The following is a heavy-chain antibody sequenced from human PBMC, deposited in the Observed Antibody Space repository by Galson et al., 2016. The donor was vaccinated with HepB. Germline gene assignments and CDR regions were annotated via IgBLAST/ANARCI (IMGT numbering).Heavy chain of an antibody. Sequence: AISGDSVSTNNAAWNWIRQSPSRGLEWLGRTYYISKWYNDYALSVKSRITINPETSRNQFSLQLKSVTPEDAALYWCVRETTSRGLNNWFDPWGQGTLVTVSS. CDR1: GDSVSTNNAA. V-gene: IGHV6-1*01. D-gene: IGHD3-16*01. J-gene: IGHJ5*02. CDR3: VRETTSRGLNNWFDP. CDR2: TYYISKWYN.